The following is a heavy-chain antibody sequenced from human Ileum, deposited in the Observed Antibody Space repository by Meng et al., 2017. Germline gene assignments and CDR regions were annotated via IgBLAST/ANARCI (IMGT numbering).Heavy chain of an antibody. CDR3: ASGSGSLDY. J-gene: IGHJ4*02. CDR2: TYYRSKWYS. CDR1: GGSVSSNIAA. Sequence: QVTLQRPGPGLVKPCQTLSLPCAVAGGSVSSNIAAWNWIRQSPLRGLEWLGRTYYRSKWYSEYAVSVKSRISITPDTSKNQFSLQMNSVTPEDTAVYYCASGSGSLDYWGPGTLVTVSS. V-gene: IGHV6-1*01. D-gene: IGHD3-3*01.